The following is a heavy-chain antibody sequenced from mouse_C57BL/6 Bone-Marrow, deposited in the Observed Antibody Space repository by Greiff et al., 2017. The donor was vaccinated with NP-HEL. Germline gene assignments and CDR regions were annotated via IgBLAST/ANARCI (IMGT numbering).Heavy chain of an antibody. CDR3: TTPYYGSSYVYAMDY. CDR1: GFNIKDDY. V-gene: IGHV14-4*01. D-gene: IGHD1-1*01. J-gene: IGHJ4*01. Sequence: EVQLQQSGAELVRPGASVKLSCTASGFNIKDDYMHWVKQRPEQGLEWMGWIDPENGDTEYASKFQGKATITADTSSNTAYLQLSSLTSEDTAVYYCTTPYYGSSYVYAMDYWGQGTSVTVSS. CDR2: IDPENGDT.